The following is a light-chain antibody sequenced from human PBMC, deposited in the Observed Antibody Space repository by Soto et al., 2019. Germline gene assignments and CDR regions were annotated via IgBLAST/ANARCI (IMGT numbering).Light chain of an antibody. CDR1: QSVSSTY. J-gene: IGKJ1*01. CDR3: QQYVGSPPWT. V-gene: IGKV3-20*01. Sequence: EIVLTQSPGTLSLSPGERATLSCKASQSVSSTYLAWYQQKPGQAPRLLIYGASTRAAGIPDRFSGSGSGTDFTLTIRRLEPEDFAVSYCQQYVGSPPWTFGQGTKVEIK. CDR2: GAS.